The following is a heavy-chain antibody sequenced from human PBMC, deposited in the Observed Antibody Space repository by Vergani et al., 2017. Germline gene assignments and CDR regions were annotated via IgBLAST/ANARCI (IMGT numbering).Heavy chain of an antibody. Sequence: QVQLQESGPGLVKPSETLSLTCTVSGGSISSYYWSWIRQPPGKGLEWIGYIYYSGSTNYNPSLKSRVTMSVDTSKNQFSLKLSSVTAADTAVYYCARGEGRYDFWSGYFRTDYYMDVWGKGTTVTVSS. CDR1: GGSISSYY. D-gene: IGHD3-3*01. V-gene: IGHV4-59*01. CDR3: ARGEGRYDFWSGYFRTDYYMDV. CDR2: IYYSGST. J-gene: IGHJ6*03.